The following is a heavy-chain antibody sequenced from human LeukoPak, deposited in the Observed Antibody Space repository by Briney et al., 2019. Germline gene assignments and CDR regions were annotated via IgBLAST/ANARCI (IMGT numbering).Heavy chain of an antibody. CDR1: GLTFRSYW. CDR2: INPGGNEI. V-gene: IGHV3-7*01. D-gene: IGHD7-27*01. Sequence: SGGSLRLSCTFSGLTFRSYWMNWVRQAPEKGLEWVANINPGGNEIRSVDSVKGRSIISRDNAKNSLDLQMSSLRVEDTAVYYCMCWGTDNHWGQGILVTVSS. CDR3: MCWGTDNH. J-gene: IGHJ4*02.